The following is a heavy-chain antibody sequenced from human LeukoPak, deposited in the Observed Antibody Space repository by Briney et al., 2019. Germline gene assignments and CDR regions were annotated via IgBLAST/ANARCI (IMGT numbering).Heavy chain of an antibody. Sequence: SETLSLTCAVYGGSFSGYYWSWIRQPPGKGLEWIGEINHSGSTNYNPSLKSRVTISVDTSKNQFSLKLSSVTAADTAGYYCARDALGGGTRYWGQGTLVTVSS. CDR3: ARDALGGGTRY. V-gene: IGHV4-34*01. CDR1: GGSFSGYY. J-gene: IGHJ4*02. D-gene: IGHD1-26*01. CDR2: INHSGST.